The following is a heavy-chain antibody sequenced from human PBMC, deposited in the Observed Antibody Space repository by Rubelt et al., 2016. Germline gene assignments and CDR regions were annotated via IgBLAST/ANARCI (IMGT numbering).Heavy chain of an antibody. CDR3: AITRPDYGGHSWAKGNDH. V-gene: IGHV1-18*01. J-gene: IGHJ4*02. Sequence: QVQLVQSGAEVKKPGASVKVSCKASGYTFTTYGISWVRQAPGQGLEWMGWISTYNGNTNYAQKVQGRVTMTTDTSTRTAYMELRSLRSDDTAVYYCAITRPDYGGHSWAKGNDHWGQGTLVTVSS. CDR2: ISTYNGNT. D-gene: IGHD4-23*01. CDR1: GYTFTTYG.